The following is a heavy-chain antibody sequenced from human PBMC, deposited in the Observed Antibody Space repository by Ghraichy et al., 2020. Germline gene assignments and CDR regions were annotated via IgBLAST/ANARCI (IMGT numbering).Heavy chain of an antibody. D-gene: IGHD3/OR15-3a*01. CDR3: ARARDSWTVINQRGLAFDI. V-gene: IGHV4-31*03. J-gene: IGHJ3*02. CDR1: GGSVSTDYYY. CDR2: IYHSGTT. Sequence: SETLSLTCTVSGGSVSTDYYYWSWIRQHTGKGLEWIAYIYHSGTTYYNPSLRSRVTLSVDTSKNLFSLKLTSVTAADTAVYYCARARDSWTVINQRGLAFDIWGHGTMVTVSS.